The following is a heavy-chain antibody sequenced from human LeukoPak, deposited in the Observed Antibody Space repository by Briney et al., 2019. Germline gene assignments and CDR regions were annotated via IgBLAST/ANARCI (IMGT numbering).Heavy chain of an antibody. CDR3: AANTPRVVREDAFDI. CDR1: GFTFTSSA. D-gene: IGHD2-21*01. V-gene: IGHV1-58*02. CDR2: IVVGSGNT. Sequence: SVKVSFKASGFTFTSSAMQWVRQARGQRLEWIGWIVVGSGNTKYAQKFQERVTITRDMSTGTAYMELSSLRSDDTAVYYCAANTPRVVREDAFDIWGQGTMLTVSS. J-gene: IGHJ3*02.